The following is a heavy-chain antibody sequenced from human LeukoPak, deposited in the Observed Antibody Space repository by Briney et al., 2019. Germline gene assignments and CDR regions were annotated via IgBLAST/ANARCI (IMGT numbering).Heavy chain of an antibody. CDR1: GYTFTSYD. D-gene: IGHD6-19*01. J-gene: IGHJ5*02. CDR2: MNPNSGNT. Sequence: ASVKVSCKASGYTFTSYDINWVRQATEQGIEWMGWMNPNSGNTGYAQKFQGRVTMTRNTSISTAYMELSSLRSEDTAVYYCATNLYSSGWYNWFDPWGQGTLVTVSS. CDR3: ATNLYSSGWYNWFDP. V-gene: IGHV1-8*01.